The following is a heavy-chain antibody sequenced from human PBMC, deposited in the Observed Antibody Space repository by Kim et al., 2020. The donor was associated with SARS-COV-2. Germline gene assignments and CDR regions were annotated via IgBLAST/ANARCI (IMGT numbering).Heavy chain of an antibody. D-gene: IGHD3-16*01. CDR1: DGSMSTSGYY. Sequence: SETLSLTCTVSDGSMSTSGYYWNWIRQNPGKGLEWIGFIYNSGITSSNPSLKSRVTITIDTSENKISLKVTSVTAADTAVYFCARASGLGWPGYGMDVWG. CDR3: ARASGLGWPGYGMDV. V-gene: IGHV4-31*03. J-gene: IGHJ6*01. CDR2: IYNSGIT.